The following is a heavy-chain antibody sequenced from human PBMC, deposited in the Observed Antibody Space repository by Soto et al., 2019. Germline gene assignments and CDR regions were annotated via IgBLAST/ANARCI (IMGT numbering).Heavy chain of an antibody. J-gene: IGHJ5*02. V-gene: IGHV4-39*01. Sequence: LSLTCDVSGGSISTSSYYWGWIRQPPGKGLEWIGTIYYSGSTYYNPSLKSRITISVDTSKNQFSLRLSSVTATDTAVYYCARVSSPGHYNWLDPWGQGTLVTVSS. CDR2: IYYSGST. CDR3: ARVSSPGHYNWLDP. D-gene: IGHD6-13*01. CDR1: GGSISTSSYY.